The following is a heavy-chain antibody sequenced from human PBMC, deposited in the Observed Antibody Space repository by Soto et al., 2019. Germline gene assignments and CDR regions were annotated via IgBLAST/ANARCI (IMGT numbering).Heavy chain of an antibody. CDR1: GYSFFSYY. CDR3: ARGGATIFGVIDS. J-gene: IGHJ4*02. Sequence: ASVKVSCKASGYSFFSYYIHWVRQAPGQGLEWMGRFLASGGNTDYAQRLRGRVSMTRDTSTTNTVSLELTSLTSDDTAVYYCARGGATIFGVIDSWGQGTRVTVSS. D-gene: IGHD3-3*02. CDR2: FLASGGNT. V-gene: IGHV1-46*01.